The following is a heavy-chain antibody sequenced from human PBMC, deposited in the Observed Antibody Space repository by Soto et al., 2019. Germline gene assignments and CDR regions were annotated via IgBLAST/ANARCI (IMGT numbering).Heavy chain of an antibody. V-gene: IGHV1-69*01. CDR2: IIPIYGTA. CDR3: AKDRRADWESYYYYAMDV. Sequence: QVQLVQSGAEVKKPGSSVKDSCKASGGTFSSFTISWVRQAPGQGLEWMGGIIPIYGTANYAQKFQGRVTITADASTRTAYMELSSLRSEDTAVYYCAKDRRADWESYYYYAMDVWGQGTPVTVSS. J-gene: IGHJ6*02. CDR1: GGTFSSFT. D-gene: IGHD1-26*01.